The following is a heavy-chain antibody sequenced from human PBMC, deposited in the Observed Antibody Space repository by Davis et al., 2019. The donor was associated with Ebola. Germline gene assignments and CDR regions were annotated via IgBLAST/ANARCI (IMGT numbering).Heavy chain of an antibody. J-gene: IGHJ4*02. CDR3: ARGYSSGWYGFDY. V-gene: IGHV1-2*02. CDR1: GYTFTHFG. Sequence: AASVTVSCKASGYTFTHFGISWVRQAPGQGLEWMGWINPNSGGANYAQKFQGRVTMTRDTSISTAYMELSRLRSDDTAVYYCARGYSSGWYGFDYWGQGTLVTVSS. CDR2: INPNSGGA. D-gene: IGHD6-19*01.